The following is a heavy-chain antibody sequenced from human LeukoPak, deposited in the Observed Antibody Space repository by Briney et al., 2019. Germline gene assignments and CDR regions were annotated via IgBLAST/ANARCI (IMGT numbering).Heavy chain of an antibody. CDR2: IYENGGTT. Sequence: PGGSLRLSCVGSGFTFRSHAMSWVRQAPEKGLEFVSGIYENGGTTYYADSVKSRFSISRDNSKNTLYLQMNSLRAEDTAVYYCARRLVVVAATPDYWGQGTLVTVSS. V-gene: IGHV3-23*01. J-gene: IGHJ4*02. CDR3: ARRLVVVAATPDY. D-gene: IGHD2-15*01. CDR1: GFTFRSHA.